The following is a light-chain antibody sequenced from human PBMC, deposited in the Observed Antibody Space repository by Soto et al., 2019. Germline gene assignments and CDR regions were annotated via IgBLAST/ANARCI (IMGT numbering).Light chain of an antibody. CDR2: GAS. Sequence: EIVLTQSPATLSLSLGERATLSCRASQSVSSYLAWYQQKPGQAPRLLIYGASNRATGIPDRFSGSGSGTDFSLTISRLEPGDFAVYYCQQYGSTRWTFGQGTKVDIK. CDR3: QQYGSTRWT. V-gene: IGKV3-20*01. CDR1: QSVSSY. J-gene: IGKJ1*01.